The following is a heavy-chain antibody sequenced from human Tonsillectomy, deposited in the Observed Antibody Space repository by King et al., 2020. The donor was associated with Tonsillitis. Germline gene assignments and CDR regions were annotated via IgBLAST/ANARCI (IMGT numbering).Heavy chain of an antibody. Sequence: VQLQESGPGLVKPSQTLSLTCTVSGGSINSGAYYWSWIRQHPGKGLEWIGYIYYSGSTHYNPPLKSRVTISLETSENQFSLNLTSVTAADTAVYYCARGAEDGFGDPFDYWGQGTLVTVSS. V-gene: IGHV4-31*03. CDR2: IYYSGST. CDR1: GGSINSGAYY. CDR3: ARGAEDGFGDPFDY. J-gene: IGHJ4*02. D-gene: IGHD3-10*01.